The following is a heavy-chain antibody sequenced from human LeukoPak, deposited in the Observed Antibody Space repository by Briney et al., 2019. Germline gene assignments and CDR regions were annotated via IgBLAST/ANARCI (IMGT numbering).Heavy chain of an antibody. Sequence: GGSLRLSCAASGFTFSSYAMTWVRQAPGKGLEWVSGISDGGGATYYADSVKGRFTLSRDNSKNTLYLQMNSLRADDTAVYYCAGAFSGWSPKFWGQETLVTVSS. D-gene: IGHD6-19*01. CDR1: GFTFSSYA. V-gene: IGHV3-23*01. CDR3: AGAFSGWSPKF. J-gene: IGHJ4*02. CDR2: ISDGGGAT.